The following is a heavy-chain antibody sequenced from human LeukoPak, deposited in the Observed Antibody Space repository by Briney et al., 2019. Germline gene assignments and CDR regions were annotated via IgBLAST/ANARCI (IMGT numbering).Heavy chain of an antibody. J-gene: IGHJ5*02. V-gene: IGHV3-74*01. CDR3: ARVAVGSYDWFDP. CDR1: GFPFTSYW. D-gene: IGHD1-26*01. CDR2: SDGSRT. Sequence: GGSLRLSCAASGFPFTSYWMHWVRQAPGKGLVWVSRSDGSRTSYADSVKGRFTISRDNAKNTLYLQMNSLRADDTAVYYCARVAVGSYDWFDPWGQGTLVTVSS.